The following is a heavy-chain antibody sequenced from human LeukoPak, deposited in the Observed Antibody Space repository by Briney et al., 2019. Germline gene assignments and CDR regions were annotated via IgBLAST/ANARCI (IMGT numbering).Heavy chain of an antibody. CDR1: GFTFSSYG. CDR2: IRYDGSNK. CDR3: ARQQWLVGGKVDY. D-gene: IGHD6-19*01. Sequence: AGGSLRLSCAASGFTFSSYGMHWVRQAPGEGLEWVAFIRYDGSNKYYADSVKGRFTISRDNSKNTLYLQMNSLRAEDTAVYYCARQQWLVGGKVDYWGQGTLVTVSS. V-gene: IGHV3-30*02. J-gene: IGHJ4*02.